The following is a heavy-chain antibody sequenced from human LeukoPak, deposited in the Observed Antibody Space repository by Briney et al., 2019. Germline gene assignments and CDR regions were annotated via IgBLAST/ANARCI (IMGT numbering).Heavy chain of an antibody. J-gene: IGHJ4*02. V-gene: IGHV3-66*01. CDR3: ARDIGSSAGFDY. D-gene: IGHD6-13*01. Sequence: QSGESLRLSCAASGFTFSSYGMHWVRQAPGKGLEWVSVIYSGSSTYYADSVKGRFSISRDNSKNTVYLQMNRLRAEDTAVYYCARDIGSSAGFDYWGQGTLVTVSS. CDR2: IYSGSST. CDR1: GFTFSSYG.